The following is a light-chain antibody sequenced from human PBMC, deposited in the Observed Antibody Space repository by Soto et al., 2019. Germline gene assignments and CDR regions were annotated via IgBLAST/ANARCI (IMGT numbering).Light chain of an antibody. CDR3: SSYTISTTYV. V-gene: IGLV2-14*03. Sequence: QSALTQPASVSGSPGQSITISCTGTSNDVGLYNYVSWYQQHPGKAPKLMIYDVTERPSGVSNRFSASKSGNTASLTISGLQAEDEGDYYCSSYTISTTYVFGTGTKVTVL. CDR2: DVT. CDR1: SNDVGLYNY. J-gene: IGLJ1*01.